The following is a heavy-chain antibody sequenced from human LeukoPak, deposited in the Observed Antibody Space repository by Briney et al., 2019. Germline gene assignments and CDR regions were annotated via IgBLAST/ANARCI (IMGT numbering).Heavy chain of an antibody. CDR3: ARARYANAWYAFDI. Sequence: SETLSLTCTVSGASVSSGSYYWSWIRQPPGKGLEWIGYIYNSGSTNYNPSLKSRVTILVDTSKNQFSLKLTSVTAADTAAYYCARARYANAWYAFDIWGHGTMVTVSS. CDR1: GASVSSGSYY. CDR2: IYNSGST. J-gene: IGHJ3*02. D-gene: IGHD2-2*01. V-gene: IGHV4-61*01.